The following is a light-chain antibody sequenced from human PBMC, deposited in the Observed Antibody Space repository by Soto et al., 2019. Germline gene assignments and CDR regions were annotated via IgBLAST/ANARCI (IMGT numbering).Light chain of an antibody. Sequence: ALTQPASVSGSPGHSITISCTGTSSDVGSYNYVSWYQHHPGKAPRLMIYASSNRPSGVSHRFSGSRSGNTASLTISGLQAEDEADYYCSSYTSGSTLYVFGTGTKVTVL. CDR1: SSDVGSYNY. V-gene: IGLV2-14*01. CDR2: ASS. CDR3: SSYTSGSTLYV. J-gene: IGLJ1*01.